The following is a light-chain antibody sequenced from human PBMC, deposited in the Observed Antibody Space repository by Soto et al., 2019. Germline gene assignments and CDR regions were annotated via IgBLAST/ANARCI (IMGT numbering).Light chain of an antibody. CDR1: QGISSY. CDR3: QQLNSYPRT. J-gene: IGKJ1*01. V-gene: IGKV1-9*01. CDR2: AAS. Sequence: DIPLTQSPSFLSASVGDTVTITCRASQGISSYLAWYQQKPGKAPKLLISAASTLQGGVPSRFSGSGSGTEFTLTISSLQPEDFATYYCQQLNSYPRTFGQGTKVEIK.